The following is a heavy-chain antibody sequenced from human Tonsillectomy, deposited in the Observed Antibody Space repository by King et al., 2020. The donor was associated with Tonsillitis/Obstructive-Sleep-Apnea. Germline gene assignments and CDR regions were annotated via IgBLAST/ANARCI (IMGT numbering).Heavy chain of an antibody. CDR3: ARHPDIVVVPAAP. V-gene: IGHV5-10-1*01. CDR1: GYSFTIYW. J-gene: IGHJ5*02. D-gene: IGHD2-2*01. CDR2: IDPSYSDT. Sequence: VQLVESGAEVKKPGESLSISCKGSGYSFTIYWISWVRQMPGKGLEWMGRIDPSYSDTHYSPAFQGHVTISADKSISTAYLQWSSLKASETAVYYCARHPDIVVVPAAPWGQGTLVTVSS.